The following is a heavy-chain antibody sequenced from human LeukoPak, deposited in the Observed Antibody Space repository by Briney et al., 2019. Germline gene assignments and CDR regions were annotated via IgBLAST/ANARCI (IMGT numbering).Heavy chain of an antibody. CDR2: IYYSGST. Sequence: SETLSLTCTVSGGSISTYYWNWIRQPPGKGLEWIGYIYYSGSTNYNPSLKSRVTISVDTSKNQFSLKLSSVTAADTAVYYCARVRYYGSGSPLFDPWGQGTLVTVSS. CDR1: GGSISTYY. J-gene: IGHJ5*02. D-gene: IGHD3-10*01. V-gene: IGHV4-59*01. CDR3: ARVRYYGSGSPLFDP.